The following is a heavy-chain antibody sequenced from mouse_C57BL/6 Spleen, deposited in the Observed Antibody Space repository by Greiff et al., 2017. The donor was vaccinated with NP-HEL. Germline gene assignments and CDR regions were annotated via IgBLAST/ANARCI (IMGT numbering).Heavy chain of an antibody. D-gene: IGHD2-4*01. Sequence: VQLQQSGPELVKPGASVKISCKASGYSFTGYYMNWVKQSPEKSLEWIGEINPSTGGTTYNQKFKAKATLTVDKSSSTAYMQLKSLTSEDSAVYYCARSGDYDSYWYFDVWGTGTTVTVSS. J-gene: IGHJ1*03. CDR3: ARSGDYDSYWYFDV. CDR1: GYSFTGYY. CDR2: INPSTGGT. V-gene: IGHV1-42*01.